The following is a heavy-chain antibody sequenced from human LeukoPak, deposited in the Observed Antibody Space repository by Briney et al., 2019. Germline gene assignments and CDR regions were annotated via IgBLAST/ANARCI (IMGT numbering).Heavy chain of an antibody. CDR2: INSDGSGT. CDR1: GFTFSNYW. D-gene: IGHD1-26*01. J-gene: IGHJ4*02. V-gene: IGHV3-74*01. Sequence: GGSLRLSCAASGFTFSNYWMHWVRQAPGMGLVWVSHINSDGSGTSYADSVKGRFTISRDNAKNTLYLQMNSLRAEDTAVYYCATSQYSGSYHTDWGQGTLVTVSS. CDR3: ATSQYSGSYHTD.